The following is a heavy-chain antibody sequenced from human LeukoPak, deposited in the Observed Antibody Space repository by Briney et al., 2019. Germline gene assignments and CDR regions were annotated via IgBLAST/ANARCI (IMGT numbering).Heavy chain of an antibody. J-gene: IGHJ4*02. CDR1: GYTLTELS. CDR3: ATGFPRYYDFWSGYYDY. Sequence: ASVKVSCKVSGYTLTELSMHWVRQAPGKGLEWMGGFDPEDGETIYAQKFQGRVTMTEDTSTDTAYMELSSLRSEDTAVYYCATGFPRYYDFWSGYYDYWGQGTLVTVSS. V-gene: IGHV1-24*01. D-gene: IGHD3-3*01. CDR2: FDPEDGET.